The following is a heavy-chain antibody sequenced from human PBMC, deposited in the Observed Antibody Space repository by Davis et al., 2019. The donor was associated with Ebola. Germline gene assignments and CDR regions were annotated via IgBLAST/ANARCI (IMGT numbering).Heavy chain of an antibody. CDR2: IYHSGST. J-gene: IGHJ4*02. CDR3: ARTTKTNIEDSGLGYNSFDY. CDR1: GGSISSGGYS. Sequence: SETLSLTCAVSGGSISSGGYSWSWIRQPPGKGLEWIGYIYHSGSTNYNPSLRSRVAISVDSSKNQFSLKINSVTAADTATYYCARTTKTNIEDSGLGYNSFDYWGQGVLVSVSS. D-gene: IGHD2/OR15-2a*01. V-gene: IGHV4-30-2*01.